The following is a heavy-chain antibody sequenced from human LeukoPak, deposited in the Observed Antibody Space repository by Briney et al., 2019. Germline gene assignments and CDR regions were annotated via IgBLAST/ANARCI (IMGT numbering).Heavy chain of an antibody. D-gene: IGHD3-3*01. CDR2: INPNSGGT. Sequence: ASVKVSCKASGYTFTGYYMHRVRQAPGQGLEWMGWINPNSGGTNYAQKFQGRVTMTRDTSISTAYMELSRLRSDDTTVYYCARDLSITIFGVVTLYYFDYWGQGTLVTVSS. J-gene: IGHJ4*02. V-gene: IGHV1-2*02. CDR3: ARDLSITIFGVVTLYYFDY. CDR1: GYTFTGYY.